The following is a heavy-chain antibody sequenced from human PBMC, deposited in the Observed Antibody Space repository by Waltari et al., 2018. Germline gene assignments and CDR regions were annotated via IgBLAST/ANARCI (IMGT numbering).Heavy chain of an antibody. CDR3: ATSIAVAKPYYFDY. V-gene: IGHV1-2*02. D-gene: IGHD6-19*01. CDR2: INPNSGGT. J-gene: IGHJ4*02. CDR1: GYTFTGYY. Sequence: QVQLVQSGAEVKKPGASVKVSCKASGYTFTGYYMHWVRQAPGQGLEWMGWINPNSGGTNYAQKFQGRVTITADESTSTAYMELSSLRSEDTAVYYCATSIAVAKPYYFDYWGQGTLVTVSS.